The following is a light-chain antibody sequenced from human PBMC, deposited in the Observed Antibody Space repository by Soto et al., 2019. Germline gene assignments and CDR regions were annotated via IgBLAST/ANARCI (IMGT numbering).Light chain of an antibody. CDR2: DSS. V-gene: IGKV3-11*01. CDR1: QSVDKF. Sequence: GTLSLSHGETAPLSCSASQSVDKFLAWYQQRPGQPPRLLIFDSSNRATGVPVRFSGTGSGTVFTLTIGSLEPEDSALYYCQQWKNWPPITFAQGTRLEIK. J-gene: IGKJ5*01. CDR3: QQWKNWPPIT.